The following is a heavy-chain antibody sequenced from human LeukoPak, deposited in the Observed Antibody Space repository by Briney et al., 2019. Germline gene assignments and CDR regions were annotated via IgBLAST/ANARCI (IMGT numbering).Heavy chain of an antibody. D-gene: IGHD6-6*01. CDR2: IWYDGSNK. Sequence: PGGSLRLSCAASGFTVSSYGMHWVRQAPGKGLEWVAVIWYDGSNKYYADSVKGRFTISRDNSKNTLYLQMNSLRAEDTAVYYCARVSFSIAGWYYGMDVWGQGTTVTVSS. J-gene: IGHJ6*02. CDR1: GFTVSSYG. V-gene: IGHV3-33*08. CDR3: ARVSFSIAGWYYGMDV.